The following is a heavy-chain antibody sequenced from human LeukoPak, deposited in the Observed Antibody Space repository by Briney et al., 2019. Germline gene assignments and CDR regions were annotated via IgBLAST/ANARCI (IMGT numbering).Heavy chain of an antibody. CDR1: GFTFSSYW. CDR3: ARTGEPSEFDY. V-gene: IGHV3-7*01. D-gene: IGHD1-14*01. CDR2: IKQDGSEK. J-gene: IGHJ4*02. Sequence: GGSLRLSCAASGFTFSSYWMSWVRQAPGKGLEWVANIKQDGSEKYYVDSVKGRFTISRDNAKNSLYLQMSSLRAEDTAVYYCARTGEPSEFDYWGQGTLVTVSS.